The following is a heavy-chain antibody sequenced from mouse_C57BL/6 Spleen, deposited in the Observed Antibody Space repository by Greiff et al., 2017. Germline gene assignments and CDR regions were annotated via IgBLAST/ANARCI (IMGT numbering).Heavy chain of an antibody. CDR1: GFNIKDDY. Sequence: EVQLQQSGAELVRPGASVKLSCTASGFNIKDDYMHWVKQRPEQGLEWIGWIDPENGDTEYASKFQGKATITADTSSITAYLHLSSLTSEDTAVYYCTTEGITTVVERFAYWGQGTLVTVSA. D-gene: IGHD1-1*01. J-gene: IGHJ3*01. CDR2: IDPENGDT. V-gene: IGHV14-4*01. CDR3: TTEGITTVVERFAY.